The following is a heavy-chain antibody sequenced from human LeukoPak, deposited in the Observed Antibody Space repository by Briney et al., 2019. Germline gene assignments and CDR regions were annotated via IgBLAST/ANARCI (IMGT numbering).Heavy chain of an antibody. Sequence: GGSLRLSCAASGFTFCDYYMSWFRQAPGKGLEWVSYIGGSSSDTKYADSVKGRVTISRDNAKNSLYLQMNSLRAEDTALYYCARSPSGSADHWGQGTLVTVSS. J-gene: IGHJ4*02. D-gene: IGHD3-10*01. CDR3: ARSPSGSADH. V-gene: IGHV3-11*03. CDR2: IGGSSSDT. CDR1: GFTFCDYY.